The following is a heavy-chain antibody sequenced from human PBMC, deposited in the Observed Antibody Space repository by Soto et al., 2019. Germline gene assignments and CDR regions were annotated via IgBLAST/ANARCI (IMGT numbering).Heavy chain of an antibody. V-gene: IGHV3-33*01. CDR1: GFTFSSYG. Sequence: QVQLVESGGGVVQPGRSLRLSCAASGFTFSSYGMHWVRQAPGKGLEWVAVIWYDGSNKYYADSVKGRFTISRDNSKNTLDLQMNSLSAEDTAVYYCARDYYDSSVYPTYGMDVWGQGTTVTVSS. J-gene: IGHJ6*02. D-gene: IGHD3-22*01. CDR2: IWYDGSNK. CDR3: ARDYYDSSVYPTYGMDV.